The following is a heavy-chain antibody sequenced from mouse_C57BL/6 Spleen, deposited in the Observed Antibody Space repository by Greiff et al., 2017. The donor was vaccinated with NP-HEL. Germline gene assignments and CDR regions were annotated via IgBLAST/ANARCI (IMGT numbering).Heavy chain of an antibody. J-gene: IGHJ1*03. Sequence: EVQLQQSGPELVKPGASVKISCKASGYSFTDYNMNWVKQSNGKSLEWIGVINPNYGTTSYNQKFKGKATLTVDQSSSTAYMQLNSLTSEDAAVYDGAREEAITTVWYFDGWGTGTTVTVSS. CDR3: AREEAITTVWYFDG. CDR2: INPNYGTT. V-gene: IGHV1-39*01. D-gene: IGHD1-1*01. CDR1: GYSFTDYN.